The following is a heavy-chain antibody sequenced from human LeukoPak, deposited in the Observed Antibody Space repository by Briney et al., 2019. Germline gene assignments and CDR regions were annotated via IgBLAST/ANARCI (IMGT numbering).Heavy chain of an antibody. CDR3: ARDRIPSCGYSGYVDRAFDI. D-gene: IGHD5-12*01. CDR1: GGSISSYY. V-gene: IGHV4-4*07. J-gene: IGHJ3*02. Sequence: PSETLSLTCTVSGGSISSYYWSWIRQPAGKGLEWIGRIYTSGSTNYNPSLKSRVTMSVDTSKNQFSLKLSSVTAADTAVYYCARDRIPSCGYSGYVDRAFDIWGQGAMVTVSS. CDR2: IYTSGST.